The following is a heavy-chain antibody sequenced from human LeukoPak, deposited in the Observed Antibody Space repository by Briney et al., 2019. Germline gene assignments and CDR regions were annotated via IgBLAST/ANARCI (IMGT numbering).Heavy chain of an antibody. J-gene: IGHJ6*04. CDR2: ISSSSNYI. CDR3: AELGITMIGGV. D-gene: IGHD3-10*02. CDR1: GFTFSSYS. V-gene: IGHV3-21*01. Sequence: GGSLRLSCAASGFTFSSYSMNWVRQAPGKGLEWVSSISSSSNYIYYTDSVKGRCTISRDNGKNSLYLQMNSLRAEDTAVYYCAELGITMIGGVWGKGTTVTISS.